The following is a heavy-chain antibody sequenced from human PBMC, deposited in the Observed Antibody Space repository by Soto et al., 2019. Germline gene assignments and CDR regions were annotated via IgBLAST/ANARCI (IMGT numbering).Heavy chain of an antibody. Sequence: GGSLRLSCAASGFTLDDYTMHWVRQAPGKGLEWVSLISWDGGSTYYADSVKGRFTISRDNSKNFLYLQMNSLRTEDTALYYCAKDFYFCSGRYNGSDAFAFWRRGTMVIGS. CDR1: GFTLDDYT. V-gene: IGHV3-43*01. D-gene: IGHD3-10*01. J-gene: IGHJ3*01. CDR3: AKDFYFCSGRYNGSDAFAF. CDR2: ISWDGGST.